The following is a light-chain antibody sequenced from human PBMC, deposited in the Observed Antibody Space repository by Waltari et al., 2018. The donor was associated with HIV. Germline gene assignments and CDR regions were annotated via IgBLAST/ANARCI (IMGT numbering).Light chain of an antibody. CDR1: TLGDKY. V-gene: IGLV3-1*01. CDR3: QAWDTSSVL. Sequence: SYELTQPPSVSVSPGQTARITCSGDTLGDKYACWYQQKPGQSPVVVSYQDKKRPSGIPERFSGSNSENTATLTISGTQAMDEADYYCQAWDTSSVLFGGGTKLTVL. CDR2: QDK. J-gene: IGLJ2*01.